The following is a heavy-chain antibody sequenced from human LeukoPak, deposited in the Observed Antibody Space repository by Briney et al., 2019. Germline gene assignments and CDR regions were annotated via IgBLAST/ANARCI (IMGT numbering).Heavy chain of an antibody. Sequence: SETLSLTCAVSGSSISSSNWWSWVRQPPGKGLEWIGEIYHSGSTNYNPSLKSRVTISVDTSKNQFSLKLSSVTAADTAVYYCARVHMVRGVIIGFDYWGQGTLVTVSS. V-gene: IGHV4-4*02. CDR3: ARVHMVRGVIIGFDY. CDR2: IYHSGST. CDR1: GSSISSSNW. D-gene: IGHD3-10*01. J-gene: IGHJ4*02.